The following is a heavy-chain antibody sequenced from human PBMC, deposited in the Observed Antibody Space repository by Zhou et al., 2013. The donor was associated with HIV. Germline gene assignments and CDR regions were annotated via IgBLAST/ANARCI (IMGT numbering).Heavy chain of an antibody. CDR1: GGTFTSYA. CDR2: VIPMFGSV. CDR3: ARAQGDILTEGYFDY. V-gene: IGHV1-69*05. D-gene: IGHD3-9*01. Sequence: QVQLVQSGAEVKRPGSSVKVSCKALGGTFTSYAISWVRQAPGQGLEWMGGVIPMFGSVDYAQKFKGKVTISTDKSTSTAYMDLSSLRSEDTAIYYCARAQGDILTEGYFDYWGQGTLVTVSS. J-gene: IGHJ4*02.